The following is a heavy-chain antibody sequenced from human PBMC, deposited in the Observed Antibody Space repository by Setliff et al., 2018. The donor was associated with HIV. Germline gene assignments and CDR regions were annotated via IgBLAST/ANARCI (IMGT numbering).Heavy chain of an antibody. V-gene: IGHV4-34*10. CDR1: GGSFSGYY. J-gene: IGHJ4*01. Sequence: KTSETLSLTCAVYGGSFSGYYWSWIRQPPGKGLEWIGEINHSGSTTYNPSLEGRITMSVDRSKNQFSLRLNSVTAADTAVYYCARVQYHYVNNGDSYYFTHWGHGTLVTVSS. CDR2: INHSGST. D-gene: IGHD3-10*02. CDR3: ARVQYHYVNNGDSYYFTH.